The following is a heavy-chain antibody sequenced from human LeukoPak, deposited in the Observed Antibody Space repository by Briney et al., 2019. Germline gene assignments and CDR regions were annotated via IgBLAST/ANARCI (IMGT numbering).Heavy chain of an antibody. Sequence: ASVKVSCKASGYTFTGYYMHWVRQAPGQGLEWMGWINPNSGGTNYAQKFQGWVTMTRDTSISTAYMELSRLRSDDTAVYYCARPSYDSSGYWLDYWGQGTLVTVSS. CDR3: ARPSYDSSGYWLDY. CDR2: INPNSGGT. D-gene: IGHD3-22*01. J-gene: IGHJ4*02. V-gene: IGHV1-2*04. CDR1: GYTFTGYY.